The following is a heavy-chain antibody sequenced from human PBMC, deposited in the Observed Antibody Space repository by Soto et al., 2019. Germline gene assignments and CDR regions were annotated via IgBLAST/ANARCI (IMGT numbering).Heavy chain of an antibody. Sequence: SETLSLTCTVSGGSISSYYWSWIRQPPGKGLEWIGYIYYSGSTNYNPSLKSRVTISVDTSKNQFSLKLSSVTAADTAVYYCAGHESGDSSGYYEYFDYWGQGTLVTVSS. V-gene: IGHV4-59*08. CDR2: IYYSGST. J-gene: IGHJ4*02. CDR3: AGHESGDSSGYYEYFDY. CDR1: GGSISSYY. D-gene: IGHD3-22*01.